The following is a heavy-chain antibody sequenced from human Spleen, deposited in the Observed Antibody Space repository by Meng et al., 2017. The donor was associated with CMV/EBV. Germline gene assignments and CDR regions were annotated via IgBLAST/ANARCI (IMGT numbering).Heavy chain of an antibody. CDR3: ARGRTGYCSSTSCHTHYGMDV. J-gene: IGHJ6*02. CDR2: MNSGGSA. V-gene: IGHV4-59*01. D-gene: IGHD2-2*02. Sequence: SETLSLTCNVSGGSISSYYWSWIRQPPGKGLEWIGFMNSGGSANYNPSLRGRVTISVDMSRNQFSLRLSSVTAADTAVYYCARGRTGYCSSTSCHTHYGMDVWGQGTTVTVSS. CDR1: GGSISSYY.